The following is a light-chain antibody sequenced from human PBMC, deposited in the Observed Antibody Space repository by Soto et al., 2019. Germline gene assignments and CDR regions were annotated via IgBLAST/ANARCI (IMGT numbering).Light chain of an antibody. CDR2: DAS. CDR3: HQRSNWPPS. V-gene: IGKV3-11*01. Sequence: EIVLTQSPATLSLSPGERATLSCRASQSVKSSLAWFQQKPGQAPRLLIYDASNRATGIPARFSGSGSGTGFTLGISSLEAEDFAVYYCHQRSNWPPSFGGGTKVEIK. J-gene: IGKJ4*01. CDR1: QSVKSS.